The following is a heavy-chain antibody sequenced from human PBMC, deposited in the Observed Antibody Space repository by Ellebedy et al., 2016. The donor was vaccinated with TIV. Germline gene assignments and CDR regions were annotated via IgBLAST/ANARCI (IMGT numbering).Heavy chain of an antibody. CDR1: GFTFSDQP. Sequence: GESLKISXSASGFTFSDQPMDWVRQAPGMGPEWVGRSRNKADNYATVYAASGRGRFIISRDGSKNSLYLQMNSLKTEDTAVYYCTKGFYWDWGQGTLVTVAS. V-gene: IGHV3-72*01. CDR2: SRNKADNYAT. D-gene: IGHD3-9*01. CDR3: TKGFYWD. J-gene: IGHJ4*02.